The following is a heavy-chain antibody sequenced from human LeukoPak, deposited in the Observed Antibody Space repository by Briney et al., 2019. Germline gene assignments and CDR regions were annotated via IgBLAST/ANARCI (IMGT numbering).Heavy chain of an antibody. Sequence: SETLSLTCTVSGGSINYYYWNWIRQPPGKGLEWLGHIYYSGSTNYNSSLKSRVTKSVDTSRNQFSLKLSSLTAADTAVYYCARGKAAAASTLPFDPWGQGTLVTVSS. D-gene: IGHD6-13*01. CDR3: ARGKAAAASTLPFDP. J-gene: IGHJ5*02. CDR1: GGSINYYY. CDR2: IYYSGST. V-gene: IGHV4-59*01.